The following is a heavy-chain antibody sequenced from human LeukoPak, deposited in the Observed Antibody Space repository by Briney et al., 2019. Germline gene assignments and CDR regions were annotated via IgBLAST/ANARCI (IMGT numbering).Heavy chain of an antibody. J-gene: IGHJ4*02. CDR3: ARGPHPYSSGWYHFDY. Sequence: PGGSLRLSCAASGFTFSSYEMNWVRQAPGKGLEWVSYISSSGSTIYYGDSVKGRFTISRDNARNSLYLQMNSLRGEDTAVYYCARGPHPYSSGWYHFDYWGQGTLVTVSS. CDR1: GFTFSSYE. V-gene: IGHV3-48*03. CDR2: ISSSGSTI. D-gene: IGHD6-19*01.